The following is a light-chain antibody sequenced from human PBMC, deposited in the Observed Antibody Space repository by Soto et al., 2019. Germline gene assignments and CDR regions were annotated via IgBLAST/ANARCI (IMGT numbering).Light chain of an antibody. CDR3: LQDNNYPLT. J-gene: IGKJ4*02. V-gene: IGKV1-6*01. Sequence: AIQMTQFPSSLSASVGDRVTITCRASQDIRSDSGWYQQRPGKAPKLLICAASTLQSGVPSRFSGSGSGTDFTLTISSLQPDDFATYYCLQDNNYPLTFGGGTEVEFK. CDR2: AAS. CDR1: QDIRSD.